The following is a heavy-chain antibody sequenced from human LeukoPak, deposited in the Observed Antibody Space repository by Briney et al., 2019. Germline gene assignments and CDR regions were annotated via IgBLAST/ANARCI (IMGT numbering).Heavy chain of an antibody. V-gene: IGHV1-2*02. Sequence: ASVKVSCKASGYTFTDYYIHWVRQAPGQGLEWMGWINPKSGDTFYAQKFQGRVSMARDTSINTAYMELSSLRSDDTAVYYCTRVHYDFWKSGYLFGWDSWGQGTLVTVSS. CDR3: TRVHYDFWKSGYLFGWDS. CDR1: GYTFTDYY. D-gene: IGHD3-3*01. J-gene: IGHJ4*02. CDR2: INPKSGDT.